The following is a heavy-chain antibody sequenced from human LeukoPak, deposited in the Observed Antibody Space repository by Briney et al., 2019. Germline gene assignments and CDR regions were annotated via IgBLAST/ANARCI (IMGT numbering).Heavy chain of an antibody. D-gene: IGHD5/OR15-5a*01. CDR2: INHSGST. CDR3: ARVLRNYYYYMDV. Sequence: SETLSLTCAVYGGSFSGYYWSWIRQPPGKGLEWIGEINHSGSTNYNPSLKSRVTISVDTSKNQFSLKLSSVTAADRAVYYCARVLRNYYYYMDVWGKGTTVTVSS. V-gene: IGHV4-34*01. CDR1: GGSFSGYY. J-gene: IGHJ6*03.